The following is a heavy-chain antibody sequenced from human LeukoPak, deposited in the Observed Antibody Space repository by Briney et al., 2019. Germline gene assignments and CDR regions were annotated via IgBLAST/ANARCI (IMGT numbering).Heavy chain of an antibody. CDR2: IYTSGST. V-gene: IGHV4-4*07. CDR3: ARGRTRSRFNYYYYGMDV. CDR1: GGSISSYY. J-gene: IGHJ6*02. D-gene: IGHD1-14*01. Sequence: SETLSLTCTVSGGSISSYYWSWIRQPAGKGLEWIGRIYTSGSTNYNPSLKSRVTMSVDTSKNQFSLKLSSVTAADTAVYYCARGRTRSRFNYYYYGMDVWGQGTTVTVSS.